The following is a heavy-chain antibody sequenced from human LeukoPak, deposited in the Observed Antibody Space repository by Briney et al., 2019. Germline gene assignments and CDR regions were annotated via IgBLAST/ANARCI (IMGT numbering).Heavy chain of an antibody. CDR1: GGSISTNHY. CDR3: AKGGPEASAGLTWFDP. V-gene: IGHV4-4*07. J-gene: IGHJ5*02. D-gene: IGHD1-14*01. CDR2: IYISGST. Sequence: SETLSLTCTVSGGSISTNHYWNWIRQPAGKGLEWIGRIYISGSTNYNPSLQSRITVSVDTSKNQFSLKLRSVTPADTAVYYCAKGGPEASAGLTWFDPWGQGTLVTVSS.